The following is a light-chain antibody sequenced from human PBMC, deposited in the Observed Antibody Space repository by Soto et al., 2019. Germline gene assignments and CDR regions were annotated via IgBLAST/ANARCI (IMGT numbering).Light chain of an antibody. CDR3: QHYNSYSEA. V-gene: IGKV1-5*03. CDR2: KAS. J-gene: IGKJ1*01. Sequence: MTQSPSTLSGSVGDRVTITCRASQTISSWLAWYQQKPGKAPKLLIYKASTLKSGVPSRFSGSGSGTEFTLTISSLQPDDFATYYCQHYNSYSEAFGQRSMADIK. CDR1: QTISSW.